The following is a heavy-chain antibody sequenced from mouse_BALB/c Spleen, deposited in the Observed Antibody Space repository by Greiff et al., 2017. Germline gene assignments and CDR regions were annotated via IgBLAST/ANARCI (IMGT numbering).Heavy chain of an antibody. V-gene: IGHV6-6*02. CDR1: GFTFSNYW. J-gene: IGHJ3*01. Sequence: EVKVEESGGGLVQPGGSMKLSCVASGFTFSNYWMNWVRQSPEKGLEWVAEIRLKSNNYATHYAESVKGRFTISRDDSKSSVYLQMNNLRAEDTGIYYCTRLMITAWFAYWGQGTLVTVSA. CDR3: TRLMITAWFAY. D-gene: IGHD2-4*01. CDR2: IRLKSNNYAT.